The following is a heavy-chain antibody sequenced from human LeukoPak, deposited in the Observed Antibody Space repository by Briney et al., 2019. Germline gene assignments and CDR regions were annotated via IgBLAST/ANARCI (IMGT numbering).Heavy chain of an antibody. CDR2: ITGSGGTT. D-gene: IGHD3-16*02. CDR3: AKNLSPESNRLSPFDY. CDR1: GFTFSSHA. Sequence: GGSLRLSCAASGFTFSSHAMSWVRQAPGKGLEWVSTITGSGGTTKYADSVKGRFTISRDNSKNTLDLQMNSLRAEDTAIFYCAKNLSPESNRLSPFDYWGQGTLVTVSS. J-gene: IGHJ4*02. V-gene: IGHV3-23*01.